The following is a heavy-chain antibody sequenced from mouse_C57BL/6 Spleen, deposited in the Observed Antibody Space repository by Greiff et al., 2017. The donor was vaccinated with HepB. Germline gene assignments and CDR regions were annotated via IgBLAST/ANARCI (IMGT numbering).Heavy chain of an antibody. CDR2: IWSDGST. CDR1: GFSLTSYG. J-gene: IGHJ2*01. V-gene: IGHV2-6-1*01. Sequence: VKLMESGPGLVAPSQSLSITCTVSGFSLTSYGVHWVRQPPGKGLEWLVVIWSDGSTTYNSALKSRLSISKDNSKSQVFLKMNSLQTDDTAMYYCARHNDRENYFDYWGQGTTLTVSS. CDR3: ARHNDRENYFDY.